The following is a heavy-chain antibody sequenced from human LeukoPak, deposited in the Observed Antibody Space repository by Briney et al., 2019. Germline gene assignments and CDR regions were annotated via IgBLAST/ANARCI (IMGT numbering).Heavy chain of an antibody. D-gene: IGHD5/OR15-5a*01. CDR2: ISSSGSTI. CDR3: ARRNLRFRAFDI. V-gene: IGHV3-48*03. J-gene: IGHJ3*02. CDR1: GFTFSSYE. Sequence: GGSLRLSCAASGFTFSSYEMNWVRQAPGKGLEWVSYISSSGSTIYYADSVKGRFTISRDNAKNSLYLQMNSLRAEDTAVYYCARRNLRFRAFDIWGQGTMVTVSS.